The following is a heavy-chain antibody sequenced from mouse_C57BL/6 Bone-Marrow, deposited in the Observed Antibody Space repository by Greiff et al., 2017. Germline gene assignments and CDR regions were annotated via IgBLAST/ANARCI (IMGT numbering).Heavy chain of an antibody. Sequence: QVHVKQSGAELARPGASVKLSCKASGYTFTSYGISWVKQRTGQGLEWIGEIYPRSGNTYYNEKFKGKATLTADKSSSTAYMELRSLTSEDSAVYFCAREHTTVVAPWDFDVWGTGTTVTVSS. CDR2: IYPRSGNT. J-gene: IGHJ1*03. V-gene: IGHV1-81*01. CDR3: AREHTTVVAPWDFDV. D-gene: IGHD1-1*01. CDR1: GYTFTSYG.